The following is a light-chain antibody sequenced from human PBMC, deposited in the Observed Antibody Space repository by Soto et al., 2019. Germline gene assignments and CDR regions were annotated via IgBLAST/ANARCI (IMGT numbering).Light chain of an antibody. CDR1: SSDVGRYDY. J-gene: IGLJ2*01. Sequence: QSVLTQPPSASGSPGESVTVSCTGASSDVGRYDYVSWYQQHPGKAPKLLIFSNTKRPSGVPDRFSGSKSATSASLAISGLRSDDEGDYYCAAWDDTLSGPVFGGGTKLTVL. CDR3: AAWDDTLSGPV. CDR2: SNT. V-gene: IGLV1-47*02.